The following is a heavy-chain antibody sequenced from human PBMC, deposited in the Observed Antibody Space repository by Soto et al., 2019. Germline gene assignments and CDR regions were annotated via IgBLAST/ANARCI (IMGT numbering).Heavy chain of an antibody. CDR1: GGSVGSGSYY. Sequence: SETLSLTCTVSGGSVGSGSYYWSWIRQPPGKGLEWIGYIYYSGSTNYNPSLKSRVTISVDTSKNQFSLKLSSVTAADTAVYYCARDFAGVYYDSSGYYSSYYYGMDVWGQGTTVTVSS. CDR3: ARDFAGVYYDSSGYYSSYYYGMDV. D-gene: IGHD3-22*01. CDR2: IYYSGST. J-gene: IGHJ6*02. V-gene: IGHV4-61*01.